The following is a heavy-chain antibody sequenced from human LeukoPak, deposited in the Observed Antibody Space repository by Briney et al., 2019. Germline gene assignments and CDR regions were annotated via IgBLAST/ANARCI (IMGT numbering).Heavy chain of an antibody. D-gene: IGHD5-24*01. Sequence: QSGGSLRLSCAASGFTFSSYGMHWVRQAPGKGLEWVAVISYDGSNKYYADSVKGRFTISRDNSKNTLFVQMNSLRVEDTAVYYCAKVVEILHYELATITGDGFDIWGQGTMVTVSS. CDR1: GFTFSSYG. CDR3: AKVVEILHYELATITGDGFDI. J-gene: IGHJ3*02. CDR2: ISYDGSNK. V-gene: IGHV3-30*18.